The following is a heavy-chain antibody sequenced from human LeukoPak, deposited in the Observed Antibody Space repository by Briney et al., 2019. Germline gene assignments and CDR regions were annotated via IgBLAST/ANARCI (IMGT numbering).Heavy chain of an antibody. D-gene: IGHD6-13*01. J-gene: IGHJ4*02. V-gene: IGHV3-9*01. CDR1: GFTFDDYA. Sequence: GGSLRLSCAASGFTFDDYAMHWVRQAPGKGLEWVSGISWNSGSIGYADSVKGRFTISRDNAKNSLYLQMNSLRAEDTALYYCAKDHGLTGVGSSWYNYWGQGTLVTVSS. CDR3: AKDHGLTGVGSSWYNY. CDR2: ISWNSGSI.